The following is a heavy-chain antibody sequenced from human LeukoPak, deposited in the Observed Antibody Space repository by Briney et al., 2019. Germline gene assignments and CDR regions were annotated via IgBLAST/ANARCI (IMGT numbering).Heavy chain of an antibody. V-gene: IGHV3-30-3*01. CDR1: GFTFSSDS. J-gene: IGHJ4*02. Sequence: GGSLRLSCAASGFTFSSDSMHWVRQAPGKGLEWVTVTSYDGSNKYHADSVKGRFTISRDNSKNTLYLQMNSLRAEDTAVYYWATVTMVVPYYIEYWGQGTLVTVSS. CDR2: TSYDGSNK. CDR3: ATVTMVVPYYIEY. D-gene: IGHD4/OR15-4a*01.